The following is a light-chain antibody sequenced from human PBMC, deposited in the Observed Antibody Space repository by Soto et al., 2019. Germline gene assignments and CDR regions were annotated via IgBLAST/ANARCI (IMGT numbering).Light chain of an antibody. Sequence: EIVMTQSPGTLSLSPGERATLSCRASRSVTSRYLAWYQQKPGQAPRLLIYGASNRATGIPERFSGSGSGTDFTLTISSLEPEDFAVYYCQQYGTSPITFGQGTRLEIK. CDR2: GAS. V-gene: IGKV3-20*01. CDR3: QQYGTSPIT. J-gene: IGKJ5*01. CDR1: RSVTSRY.